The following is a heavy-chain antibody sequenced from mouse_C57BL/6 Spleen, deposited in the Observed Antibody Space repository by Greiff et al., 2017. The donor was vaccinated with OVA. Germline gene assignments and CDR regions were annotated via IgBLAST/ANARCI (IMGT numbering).Heavy chain of an antibody. D-gene: IGHD2-5*01. J-gene: IGHJ4*01. V-gene: IGHV1-9*01. CDR2: ILPGSGST. Sequence: VQLQESGAELMKPGASVKLSCKATGYTFTGYWIEWVKQRPGHGLEWIGEILPGSGSTNYNEKFKGKATFTADTSSNTAYMQLSSLTTEDSAIYYCARAYYSNYGGFFYYAMDYWDQGTAVTVSS. CDR1: GYTFTGYW. CDR3: ARAYYSNYGGFFYYAMDY.